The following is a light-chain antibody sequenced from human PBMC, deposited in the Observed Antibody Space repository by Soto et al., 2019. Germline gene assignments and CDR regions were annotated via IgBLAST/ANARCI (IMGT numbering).Light chain of an antibody. V-gene: IGLV2-11*01. J-gene: IGLJ1*01. Sequence: QSPLTQPRSVSGSPGHSFTISCTGTSSDVGGYNYVSWYQQHPGKAPKLMIYDVTTRPSGVPDRFSGSKSGNTASLTISGLQAEDEADYYCSSHAGSSVVFGTGTKVTVL. CDR2: DVT. CDR3: SSHAGSSVV. CDR1: SSDVGGYNY.